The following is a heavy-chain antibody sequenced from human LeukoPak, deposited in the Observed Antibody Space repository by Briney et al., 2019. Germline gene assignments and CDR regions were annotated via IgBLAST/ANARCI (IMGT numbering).Heavy chain of an antibody. D-gene: IGHD6-19*01. V-gene: IGHV4-39*01. Sequence: SETLSLTCTVSGGPISSSSYYWGWIRQPPGKGLEWIGSIYYSGSTYYNPSLKSRVTISVDTSKNQFSLKLSSVTAADTAVYYCARIAVAGTWWSFFDYWGQGTLVTVSS. J-gene: IGHJ4*02. CDR1: GGPISSSSYY. CDR2: IYYSGST. CDR3: ARIAVAGTWWSFFDY.